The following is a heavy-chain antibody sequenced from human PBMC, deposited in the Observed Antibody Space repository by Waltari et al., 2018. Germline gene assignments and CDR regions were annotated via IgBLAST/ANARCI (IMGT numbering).Heavy chain of an antibody. Sequence: LVQSGTEVRRPGASVKVSCKASRNDISQHYLHWVRRAPGQGLEWMGWYDPNSVGTKYGQKFKDRITLTWETSVNTAYMELTRLASFDTGVYYCAREYCAGECRLFDFWGQGTGLTVSS. J-gene: IGHJ4*02. D-gene: IGHD2-21*01. CDR2: YDPNSVGT. CDR1: RNDISQHY. V-gene: IGHV1-2*02. CDR3: AREYCAGECRLFDF.